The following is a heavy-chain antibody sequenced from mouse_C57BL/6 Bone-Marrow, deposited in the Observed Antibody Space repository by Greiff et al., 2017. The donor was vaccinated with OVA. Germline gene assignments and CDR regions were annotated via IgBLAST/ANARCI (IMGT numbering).Heavy chain of an antibody. CDR1: GYTFTDSY. J-gene: IGHJ2*01. D-gene: IGHD1-1*01. CDR3: ARWRYYGRSYGD. Sequence: EVQLQQSGPVLVKPGASVKMSCKASGYTFTDSYMNWVKQSHGKSLEWIGVINPYNGGTSYNQKFKGKATLTVDKSSSTAYMELNSLTSEDSAVYYCARWRYYGRSYGDWGQGTTLTVSS. CDR2: INPYNGGT. V-gene: IGHV1-19*01.